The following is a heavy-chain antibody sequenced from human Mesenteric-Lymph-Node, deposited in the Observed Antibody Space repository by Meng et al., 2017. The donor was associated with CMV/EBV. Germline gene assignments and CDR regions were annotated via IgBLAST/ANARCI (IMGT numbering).Heavy chain of an antibody. CDR3: ARAPASSMAARPFDS. CDR2: IYYSGST. V-gene: IGHV4-61*08. J-gene: IGHJ4*02. D-gene: IGHD6-6*01. Sequence: SETLSLTCTVSGGSVRSAGYYWSWIRQPPGKGLEWIGYIYYSGSTYYNPSLKSRVTISVDTSKNQFSLRLSSVTAADTAVYYCARAPASSMAARPFDSWGQGTLVTVSS. CDR1: GGSVRSAGYY.